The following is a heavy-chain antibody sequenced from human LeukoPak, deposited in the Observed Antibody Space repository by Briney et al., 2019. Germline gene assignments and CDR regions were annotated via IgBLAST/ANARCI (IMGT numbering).Heavy chain of an antibody. J-gene: IGHJ6*04. CDR3: ARDQWFGEQYYYGMDI. CDR1: GYSISSGYY. CDR2: IYHSGST. Sequence: SETLSLTCAVSGYSISSGYYWGWIRQPPGKGLEWIGSIYHSGSTYYNPSLKSRVTISVDTSKNQSSLKLSSVTAADTAVYYCARDQWFGEQYYYGMDIWGKGTTVTVSS. V-gene: IGHV4-38-2*02. D-gene: IGHD3-10*01.